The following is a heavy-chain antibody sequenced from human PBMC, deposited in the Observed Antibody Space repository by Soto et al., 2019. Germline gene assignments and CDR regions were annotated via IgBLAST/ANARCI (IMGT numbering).Heavy chain of an antibody. V-gene: IGHV2-5*02. Sequence: QITLKESGPTLVKPTQTLTLTCTSPGSSLPPTGWGVGWIRQPPGRPLEWLPLIYWDDEKRYSQALKSRLTNTKDTSKNQVVLTMTNMDPADTATYFCAHRTATVPWWFDPWGQGTLVTVSS. CDR2: IYWDDEK. J-gene: IGHJ5*02. CDR1: GSSLPPTGWG. D-gene: IGHD4-17*01. CDR3: AHRTATVPWWFDP.